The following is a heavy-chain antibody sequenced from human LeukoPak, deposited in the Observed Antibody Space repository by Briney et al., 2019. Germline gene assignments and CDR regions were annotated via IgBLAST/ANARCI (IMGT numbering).Heavy chain of an antibody. D-gene: IGHD2-15*01. CDR2: ISAYNGNT. J-gene: IGHJ4*02. V-gene: IGHV1-18*01. Sequence: ASVKVSCKASGGTFSSYAISWVRQAPGQGLEWMGWISAYNGNTNYAQKLQGRVTMTTDTSTSTAYMELRSLRSDDTAVYYCARDVSVVVVAAMGLSDYWGQGTLVTVSS. CDR3: ARDVSVVVVAAMGLSDY. CDR1: GGTFSSYA.